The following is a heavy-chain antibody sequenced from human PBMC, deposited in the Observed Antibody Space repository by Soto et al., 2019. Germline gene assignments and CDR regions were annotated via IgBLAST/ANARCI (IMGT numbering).Heavy chain of an antibody. V-gene: IGHV1-46*01. CDR3: ARVGYSSSWYGPGHYYYYGMDV. J-gene: IGHJ6*02. Sequence: ASVKVSCKAIGYSFTSHYMHWVRQAPGQGLEWMGTIYPGGVNIGYAQKFKGRVTMTKDTSTSTVYMQLNSVTPEDTAVYYCARVGYSSSWYGPGHYYYYGMDVWGQGTTVTVSS. CDR2: IYPGGVNI. CDR1: GYSFTSHY. D-gene: IGHD6-13*01.